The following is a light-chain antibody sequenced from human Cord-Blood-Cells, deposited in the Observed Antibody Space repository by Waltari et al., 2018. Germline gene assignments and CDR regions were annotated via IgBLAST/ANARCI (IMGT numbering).Light chain of an antibody. CDR2: KAS. J-gene: IGKJ1*01. Sequence: DIQMTQSPSTLSAYVGDRVTITCRASQSISSWLAWYQQKTGKAPKLLIYKASSLESGVPSRFSGSGSGTEFTLTISSLQPDDFATYYYQQYNSYSTFGQGTKVEIK. V-gene: IGKV1-5*03. CDR1: QSISSW. CDR3: QQYNSYST.